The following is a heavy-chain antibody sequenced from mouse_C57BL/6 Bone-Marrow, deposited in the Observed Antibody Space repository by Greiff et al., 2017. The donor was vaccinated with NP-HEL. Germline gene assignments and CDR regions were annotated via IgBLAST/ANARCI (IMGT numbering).Heavy chain of an antibody. CDR1: GYTFTEYT. Sequence: VQLQQSGAELVKPGASVKLSCKASGYTFTEYTIHWVKQRSGQGLEWIGWFYPGSGSIKYNEKFKDKATLTADKSSSTVYMELSRLTSEDSAVYFCARHETPEQLRLLAWFAYWGQGTLVTVSA. V-gene: IGHV1-62-2*01. CDR3: ARHETPEQLRLLAWFAY. D-gene: IGHD3-2*02. J-gene: IGHJ3*01. CDR2: FYPGSGSI.